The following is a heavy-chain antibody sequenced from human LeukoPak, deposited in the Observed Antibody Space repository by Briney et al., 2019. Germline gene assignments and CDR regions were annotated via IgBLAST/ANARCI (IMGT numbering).Heavy chain of an antibody. CDR2: ISGSGGST. V-gene: IGHV3-23*01. D-gene: IGHD5-18*01. Sequence: PGGSLRLSCAASGFTFSSYAMSWVRQAPGKGLEWVSAISGSGGSTYYADSVKGRFTISRDNAKNSLYLQMNSLRAEDTAVYYCAREGYSYVPPLLPLYYFDYWGQGTLVTVSS. CDR3: AREGYSYVPPLLPLYYFDY. CDR1: GFTFSSYA. J-gene: IGHJ4*02.